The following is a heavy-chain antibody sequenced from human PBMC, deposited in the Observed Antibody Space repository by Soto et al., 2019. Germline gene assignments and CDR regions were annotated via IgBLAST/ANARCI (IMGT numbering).Heavy chain of an antibody. D-gene: IGHD3-3*01. CDR1: GYTLTELS. Sequence: VKVSCKVSGYTLTELSMHLVRQAPGKGLEWMGGFDPEDGETIYAQKFQGRVTMTEDTSTDTAYMELSSLRSEDTAVYYCATDSYDFWSGYYRKYYFDYWGQGTLVTVSS. CDR3: ATDSYDFWSGYYRKYYFDY. J-gene: IGHJ4*02. CDR2: FDPEDGET. V-gene: IGHV1-24*01.